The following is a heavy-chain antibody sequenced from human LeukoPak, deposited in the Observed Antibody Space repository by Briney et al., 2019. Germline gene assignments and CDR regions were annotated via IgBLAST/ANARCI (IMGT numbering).Heavy chain of an antibody. J-gene: IGHJ6*03. V-gene: IGHV4-59*01. CDR3: ARTSEGYCRGGSCWDYYYYMDV. CDR1: GGSISTYY. CDR2: VYYSGRT. Sequence: PSETLSLTCTVSGGSISTYYWNWIRQPPGKGLEWIGYVYYSGRTNYNPSLKSRVTISVDTSKNQFSLKLSSVTAADTAVYYCARTSEGYCRGGSCWDYYYYMDVWGKGTTVTVSS. D-gene: IGHD2-15*01.